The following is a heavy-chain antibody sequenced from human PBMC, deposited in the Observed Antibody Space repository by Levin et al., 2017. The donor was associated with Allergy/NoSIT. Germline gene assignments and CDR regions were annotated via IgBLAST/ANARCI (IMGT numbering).Heavy chain of an antibody. J-gene: IGHJ6*03. CDR1: GFTFSSYA. D-gene: IGHD3-10*01. V-gene: IGHV3-23*01. Sequence: GGSLRLSCAASGFTFSSYAMSWVRQAPGKGLEWVSAISGSGGSTYYADSVKGRFTISRDNSKNTLYLQMNSLRAEDTAVYYCAKGRISGSPYYYYYYYMDVWGKGTTVTVSS. CDR2: ISGSGGST. CDR3: AKGRISGSPYYYYYYYMDV.